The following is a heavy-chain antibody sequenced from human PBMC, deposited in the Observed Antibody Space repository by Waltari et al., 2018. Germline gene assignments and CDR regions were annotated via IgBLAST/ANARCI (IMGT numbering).Heavy chain of an antibody. CDR3: ARGSPDMSAAGPDY. J-gene: IGHJ4*02. CDR1: GFSLRSYW. CDR2: IEQDGREK. V-gene: IGHV3-7*03. Sequence: EVQLAESGGGLVRPGGSLRLSCAASGFSLRSYWRNWVRQAPGKGLGVVTNIEQDGREKYYVDSVKGRFTISRDNSKNSVYLQMNSLRAEDTAVYYCARGSPDMSAAGPDYWGQGTLVVVSS. D-gene: IGHD6-13*01.